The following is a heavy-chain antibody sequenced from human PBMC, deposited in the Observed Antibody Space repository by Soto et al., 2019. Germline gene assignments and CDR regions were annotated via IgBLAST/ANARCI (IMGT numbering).Heavy chain of an antibody. J-gene: IGHJ3*02. Sequence: PSETLSPTCYFSDGSIISHYWSWIRQPPGKGLEWIGYVYNSGNTYYNPSLGSRITISVDTSRNQISLKMWSVTAADTAVYYCSRPNQGDYAFDIWGPGTMVTVSS. D-gene: IGHD2-21*02. CDR1: DGSIISHY. CDR2: VYNSGNT. V-gene: IGHV4-59*11. CDR3: SRPNQGDYAFDI.